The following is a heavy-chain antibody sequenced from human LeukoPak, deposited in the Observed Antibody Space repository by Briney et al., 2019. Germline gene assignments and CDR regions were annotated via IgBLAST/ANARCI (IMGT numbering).Heavy chain of an antibody. Sequence: QPGRSLRLSCAASGFTFDDYAMHWVRQAPGKGLEWVSGISWNSGRIGYADSVKGRFTISRDNAKNSLYLQMNSLRVEDTALYYCAKDNGPYGAHGTYMDVWGKGTTVTISS. D-gene: IGHD4-17*01. V-gene: IGHV3-9*01. CDR3: AKDNGPYGAHGTYMDV. J-gene: IGHJ6*03. CDR1: GFTFDDYA. CDR2: ISWNSGRI.